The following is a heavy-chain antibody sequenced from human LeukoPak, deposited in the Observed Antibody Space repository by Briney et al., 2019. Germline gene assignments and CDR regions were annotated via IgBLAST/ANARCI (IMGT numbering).Heavy chain of an antibody. CDR3: ARLVGYCSSTSCYPPYFDY. CDR1: GYTFTSYA. Sequence: GSSVTVSCKASGYTFTSYATHWVRQAPGQRLEWMGWINAGNGNTKYSQKFQGRVTITRDTSASTAYMELSSLRSEDTAVYYCARLVGYCSSTSCYPPYFDYWGQGTLVTVSS. J-gene: IGHJ4*02. CDR2: INAGNGNT. V-gene: IGHV1-3*01. D-gene: IGHD2-2*01.